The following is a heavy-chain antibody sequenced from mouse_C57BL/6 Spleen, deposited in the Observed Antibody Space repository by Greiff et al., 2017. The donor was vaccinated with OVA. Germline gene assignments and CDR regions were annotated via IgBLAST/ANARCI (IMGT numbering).Heavy chain of an antibody. D-gene: IGHD2-2*01. CDR2: INPNNGGT. Sequence: VQLQQSGPELVKPGASVKISCKASGYTFTDYYMNWVKQSHGKSLEWIGDINPNNGGTSYNQKFKGKATLTVDKSSSTAYMELRSLTSEDSAVYYCARRRDGYDPFDYWGQGTTLTVSS. CDR3: ARRRDGYDPFDY. V-gene: IGHV1-26*01. CDR1: GYTFTDYY. J-gene: IGHJ2*01.